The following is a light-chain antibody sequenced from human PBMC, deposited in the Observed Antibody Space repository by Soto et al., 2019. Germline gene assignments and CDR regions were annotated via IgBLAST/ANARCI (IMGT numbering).Light chain of an antibody. CDR2: SNN. CDR3: ATWDDSLNGWV. J-gene: IGLJ2*01. V-gene: IGLV1-44*01. CDR1: SSNIGSNT. Sequence: QSVLTQPLSASASPGQRVTISCSGGSSNIGSNTVNWYQQVPGTAPKLLVYSNNQRPSGVPDRFSGSQAGTSASLAISGLQSEDEADYYCATWDDSLNGWVIGGGTKLTVL.